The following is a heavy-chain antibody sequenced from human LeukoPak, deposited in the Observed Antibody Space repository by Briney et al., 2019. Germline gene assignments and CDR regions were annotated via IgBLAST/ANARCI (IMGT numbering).Heavy chain of an antibody. J-gene: IGHJ4*02. V-gene: IGHV3-30*02. CDR2: IRYDGSEK. CDR1: GFTFSTYG. CDR3: AKDRSYHYFDY. D-gene: IGHD5-18*01. Sequence: GGSLRLSCAASGFTFSTYGMHWVRQAPGKGLVWVAFIRYDGSEKYSTDSVKGRFTISRDNSKNTLYLRMNSLTAEDTAVYYCAKDRSYHYFDYWGQGTLATVSS.